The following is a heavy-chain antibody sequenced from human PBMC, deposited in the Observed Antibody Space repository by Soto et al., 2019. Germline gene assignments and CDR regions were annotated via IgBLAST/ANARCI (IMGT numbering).Heavy chain of an antibody. Sequence: GGSLRLSCAASGFTFSNYSMTWVRQAPGKGLEWVSTISISGSNIFYAGSVKGRFTISRDNAKNSLYLQMDSLRAEDTAVYFCARGLGRVPVAAGFDYWGQGTLVTVSS. V-gene: IGHV3-21*01. J-gene: IGHJ4*02. CDR3: ARGLGRVPVAAGFDY. D-gene: IGHD3-10*01. CDR2: ISISGSNI. CDR1: GFTFSNYS.